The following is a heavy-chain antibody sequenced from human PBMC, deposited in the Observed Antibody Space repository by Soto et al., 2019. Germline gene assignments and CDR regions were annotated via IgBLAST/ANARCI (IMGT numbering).Heavy chain of an antibody. V-gene: IGHV1-3*01. Sequence: ASLKVSCKASGYTFTSYAMHWVRQAPGQRLEWMGWINAGNGNTKYSQKFQGRVTITRDTSASTAYMELSSLRSEDTAVYYCARDPTPPLIGYFDYWGQGTLVTVSS. J-gene: IGHJ4*02. CDR1: GYTFTSYA. CDR3: ARDPTPPLIGYFDY. CDR2: INAGNGNT.